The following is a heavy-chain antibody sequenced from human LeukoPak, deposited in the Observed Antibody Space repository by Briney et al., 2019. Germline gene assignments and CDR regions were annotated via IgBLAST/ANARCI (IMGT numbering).Heavy chain of an antibody. CDR1: GFTFSSYW. CDR3: ARDPDSDTTLDY. J-gene: IGHJ4*02. D-gene: IGHD1-1*01. Sequence: GGSLRLSCAASGFTFSSYWMDWVRQPPGKGLEWLSQIKFDGTHIRYADSVKGRFTISRDNAKNTVSLQMNSLRAEDTAVYYCARDPDSDTTLDYWGQGTLVSVSS. V-gene: IGHV3-74*01. CDR2: IKFDGTHI.